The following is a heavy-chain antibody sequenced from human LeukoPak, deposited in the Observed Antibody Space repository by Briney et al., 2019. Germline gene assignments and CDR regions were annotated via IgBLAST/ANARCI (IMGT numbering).Heavy chain of an antibody. CDR2: ISAYNGNT. CDR1: GYTFTSYG. CDR3: ARDREELWFGELLSYYYYYGMDV. Sequence: ASVKVSCKASGYTFTSYGISWVRQAPGQGLEWMGWISAYNGNTNYAQKLQGRVTMTTDTSTSTAYMELRSLRSDDTAVYYCARDREELWFGELLSYYYYYGMDVWGQGTRSPSP. D-gene: IGHD3-10*01. V-gene: IGHV1-18*01. J-gene: IGHJ6*02.